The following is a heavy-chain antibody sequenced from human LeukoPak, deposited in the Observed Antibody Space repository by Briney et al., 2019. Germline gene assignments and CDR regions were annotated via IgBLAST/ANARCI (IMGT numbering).Heavy chain of an antibody. CDR2: ISAYNGNT. CDR3: ARVPPDGYNTLIDY. J-gene: IGHJ4*02. CDR1: GYTFTSYG. D-gene: IGHD5-24*01. V-gene: IGHV1-18*01. Sequence: ASVKVSCKASGYTFTSYGISWVRQAPGQGLEWMGCISAYNGNTNYAQKLQGRVTMTTDTSTSTAYMELRSLRSDDTAVYYCARVPPDGYNTLIDYWGQGTLVTVSS.